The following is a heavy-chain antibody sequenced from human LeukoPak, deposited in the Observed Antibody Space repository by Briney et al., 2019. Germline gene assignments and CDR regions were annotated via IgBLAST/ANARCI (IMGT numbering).Heavy chain of an antibody. V-gene: IGHV4-59*08. CDR1: GGSISSYY. CDR3: ARTDITTVTINY. CDR2: IYYSGST. D-gene: IGHD4-17*01. Sequence: PSETLSLTCTVSGGSISSYYWSWIRQPPGKGLEWIGYIYYSGSTNYNPSLKSRVTISVDTSKNQLSLRLSSVTAADTAVYYCARTDITTVTINYWGQGTLVTVSS. J-gene: IGHJ4*02.